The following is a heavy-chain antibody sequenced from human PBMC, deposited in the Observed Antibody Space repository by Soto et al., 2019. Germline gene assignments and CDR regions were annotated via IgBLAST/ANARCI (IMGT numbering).Heavy chain of an antibody. J-gene: IGHJ4*02. D-gene: IGHD6-13*01. CDR3: ASRIAAAGYDY. CDR1: GFSFSSYG. V-gene: IGHV3-30*03. Sequence: GGSLRLSCAASGFSFSSYGMHWVRQAPGKGLEWVAVISYDVTNKYYADSVKGRFTISRDNSKNTLYLQMNSLRAEDTAVYYCASRIAAAGYDYWGQGTLVSVSS. CDR2: ISYDVTNK.